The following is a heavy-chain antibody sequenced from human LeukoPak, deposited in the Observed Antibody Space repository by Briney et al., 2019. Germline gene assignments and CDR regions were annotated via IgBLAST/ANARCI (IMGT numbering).Heavy chain of an antibody. CDR2: TSSSSSYI. D-gene: IGHD5-18*01. CDR1: GFTFSSYS. Sequence: GGSLRLSCAASGFTFSSYSMNWVRQAPGKGLEWVSCTSSSSSYIYYADSVKGRFTISRDNAKNSLYLQMNSLRAEDTAMYYCARIQSAYSYGYDPFDYWGQGTLVTVSS. CDR3: ARIQSAYSYGYDPFDY. J-gene: IGHJ4*02. V-gene: IGHV3-21*01.